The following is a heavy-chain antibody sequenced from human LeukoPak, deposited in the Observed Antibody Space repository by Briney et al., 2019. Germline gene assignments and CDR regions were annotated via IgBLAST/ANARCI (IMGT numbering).Heavy chain of an antibody. V-gene: IGHV1-46*01. CDR2: INPSGGST. CDR1: GYTFTSYY. D-gene: IGHD2-2*02. Sequence: ASVKVSCKASGYTFTSYYMHWVRQAPGQGLEWMGIINPSGGSTSYAQKFQGRVTMTRDTSTSTVYMELSSLRSEDTAVYYCARDRAATAIPEYYFDYWGQGTLVTVSS. CDR3: ARDRAATAIPEYYFDY. J-gene: IGHJ4*02.